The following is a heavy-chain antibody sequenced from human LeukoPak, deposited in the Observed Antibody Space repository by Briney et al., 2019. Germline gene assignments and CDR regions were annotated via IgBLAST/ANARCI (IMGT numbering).Heavy chain of an antibody. CDR1: GFSFSDYS. Sequence: GGSLRLSCAASGFSFSDYSMNWVRQAPGKGLKWVSSITISSSIIYYADSVKGRFTISRDNAKNSLFLQMNSLRAEDTAVYYCARDLSDDYSLDYWGQGTLVSVSS. D-gene: IGHD3-16*01. J-gene: IGHJ4*02. CDR2: ITISSSII. V-gene: IGHV3-21*01. CDR3: ARDLSDDYSLDY.